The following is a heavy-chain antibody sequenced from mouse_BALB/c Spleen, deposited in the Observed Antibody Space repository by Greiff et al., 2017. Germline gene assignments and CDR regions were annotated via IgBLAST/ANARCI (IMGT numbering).Heavy chain of an antibody. CDR2: ISSGGSYT. Sequence: EVMLVESGGELVKPGGSLKLSCAASGFTFSSYGMSWVRQTPDKRLEWVATISSGGSYTYYPDSVKGRFTISRDNAKNSLYLQMSSLKSEDTAMYYCARHEGMVPFDYWGEGTTRTVSS. V-gene: IGHV5-6*02. D-gene: IGHD2-10*02. CDR1: GFTFSSYG. J-gene: IGHJ2*01. CDR3: ARHEGMVPFDY.